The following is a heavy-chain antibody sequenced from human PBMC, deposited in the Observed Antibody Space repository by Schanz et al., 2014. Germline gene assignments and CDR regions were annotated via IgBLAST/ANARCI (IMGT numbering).Heavy chain of an antibody. V-gene: IGHV3-33*01. J-gene: IGHJ4*02. CDR1: GLNFDYYG. CDR3: ARGPIPIQGVPMDF. CDR2: IGYDGSEK. D-gene: IGHD3-10*01. Sequence: QVQLVESGGGVVQPGRSLRLSCATSGLNFDYYGMNWVRQAPGKGLEWVANIGYDGSEKYYVDSVKGRFTISRDNSKDTLYLQMSGLTPEDTAVYYCARGPIPIQGVPMDFWGQGTRXTVSS.